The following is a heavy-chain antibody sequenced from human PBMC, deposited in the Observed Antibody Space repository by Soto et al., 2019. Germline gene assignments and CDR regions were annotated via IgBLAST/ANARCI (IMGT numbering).Heavy chain of an antibody. Sequence: VGSLRLSCAASGFTFSSYGMHWVRQAPGKGLEWVAVISYDGSNKYYADSVKGRFTISRDNSKNTLYLQMNSLRAEDTAVYYCAKDRYYYDSSGLIDYWGQGTLVTVSS. D-gene: IGHD3-22*01. V-gene: IGHV3-30*18. CDR1: GFTFSSYG. CDR2: ISYDGSNK. J-gene: IGHJ4*02. CDR3: AKDRYYYDSSGLIDY.